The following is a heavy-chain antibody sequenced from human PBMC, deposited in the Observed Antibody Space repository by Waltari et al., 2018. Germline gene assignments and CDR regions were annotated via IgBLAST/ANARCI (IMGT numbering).Heavy chain of an antibody. CDR2: IQYDGRNE. V-gene: IGHV3-30*02. Sequence: QVQLVESGGGVVQPGGSLRLSCAASGFTFSSYVMHWVRQAPGKGLEWVAFIQYDGRNEKYADSVKGRFTISRDNSKNTLYLQMNSLRAEDTAVYFCLGVTVFVGGYWGQGTLVTVSS. D-gene: IGHD3-3*01. J-gene: IGHJ4*02. CDR3: LGVTVFVGGY. CDR1: GFTFSSYV.